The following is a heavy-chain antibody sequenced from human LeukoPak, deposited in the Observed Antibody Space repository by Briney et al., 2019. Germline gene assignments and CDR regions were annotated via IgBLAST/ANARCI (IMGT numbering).Heavy chain of an antibody. CDR2: IPYSGST. D-gene: IGHD3-16*01. CDR3: ARFGSDTYGYKYYFDY. Sequence: SEILSLTCTVSGGSISSYYWSWIRQPPGKGLQWIGYIPYSGSTNYNSSLKSRVTISVDTSKNQFSLKLRSVTAADTAVYYCARFGSDTYGYKYYFDYWGQGALVSVSS. J-gene: IGHJ4*02. V-gene: IGHV4-59*08. CDR1: GGSISSYY.